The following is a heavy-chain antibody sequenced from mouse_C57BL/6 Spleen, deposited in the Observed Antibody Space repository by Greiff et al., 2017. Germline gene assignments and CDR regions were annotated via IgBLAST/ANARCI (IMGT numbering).Heavy chain of an antibody. J-gene: IGHJ1*03. V-gene: IGHV1-18*01. CDR1: GYTFTDYN. CDR2: INPNNGGT. D-gene: IGHD1-1*01. CDR3: ARPSYGSSHWYFDV. Sequence: EVQLQQSGPELVKPGASVKIPCKASGYTFTDYNMDWVQQSHGKSLEWIGDINPNNGGTIYNQKFKGKATLTVDKSSSTAYMELRSLTSEDTAVYYCARPSYGSSHWYFDVWGTGTTVTVSS.